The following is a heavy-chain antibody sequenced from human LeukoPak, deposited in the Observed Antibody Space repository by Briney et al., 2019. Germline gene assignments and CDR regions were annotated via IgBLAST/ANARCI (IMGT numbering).Heavy chain of an antibody. CDR3: VKDLSSSHVSEYFDY. V-gene: IGHV3-23*01. D-gene: IGHD6-6*01. J-gene: IGHJ4*02. Sequence: GGSLRLSCAASGFTFSSYAMSWVRQAPGKGLEWVSVISGSGGSTYYADSVKGRFTISRDNSKNTLYLQMNSLRAEDTAVYYCVKDLSSSHVSEYFDYWGLGTLVTVSS. CDR1: GFTFSSYA. CDR2: ISGSGGST.